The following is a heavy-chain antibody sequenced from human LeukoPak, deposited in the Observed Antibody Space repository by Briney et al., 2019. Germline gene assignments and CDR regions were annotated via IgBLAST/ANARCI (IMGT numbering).Heavy chain of an antibody. CDR3: ARQRPDYYRDAFDI. J-gene: IGHJ3*02. CDR1: GYSFNNYW. CDR2: IYPRDSDT. V-gene: IGHV5-51*01. Sequence: GESLKISCKGSGYSFNNYWIGWVRQMPGKGLDWMTVIYPRDSDTRYSPSFQGQVTISADKSISTAYLQWSSLKASDTAMYYCARQRPDYYRDAFDIWGQGTMVTVSS. D-gene: IGHD3-10*01.